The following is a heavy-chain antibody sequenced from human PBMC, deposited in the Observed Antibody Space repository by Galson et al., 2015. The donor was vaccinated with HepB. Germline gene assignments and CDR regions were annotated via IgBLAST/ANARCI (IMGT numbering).Heavy chain of an antibody. CDR3: ARDSAVATINGDFDY. J-gene: IGHJ4*02. Sequence: SLRLSCAASGFTFSSHAMHWVRQAPGKGLEWVAVIWYDASKKFHADSVKGRFTISRDNSKNTLFLQMNSLRAEDTAVYYCARDSAVATINGDFDYWGQGTLVTVSS. CDR2: IWYDASKK. D-gene: IGHD5-12*01. CDR1: GFTFSSHA. V-gene: IGHV3-33*01.